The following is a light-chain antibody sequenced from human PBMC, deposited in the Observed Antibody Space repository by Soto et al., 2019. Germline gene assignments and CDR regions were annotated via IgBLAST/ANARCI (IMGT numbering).Light chain of an antibody. CDR1: QSVSSH. CDR2: DAS. CDR3: QQYGNSPQT. Sequence: EIVLTQSPATLSLSPGERATLSCRASQSVSSHLAWYQQKPGQAPRLLIYDASSRATGIPNRFSGSGSGTDFTLTISRLEPEDFAVYYCQQYGNSPQTFGQGTKVDIK. V-gene: IGKV3-20*01. J-gene: IGKJ1*01.